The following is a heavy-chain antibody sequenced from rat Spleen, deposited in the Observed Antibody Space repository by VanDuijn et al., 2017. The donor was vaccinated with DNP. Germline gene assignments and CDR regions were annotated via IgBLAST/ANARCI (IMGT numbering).Heavy chain of an antibody. CDR1: GYSITNNY. D-gene: IGHD4-3*01. V-gene: IGHV3-1*01. CDR3: VRGKYNSDYFYY. Sequence: EVQLQESGSGLVKPSQSLSLTCSVTGYSITNNYWGWIRQFPGNKVEYIGHISYSGRTNYNPSLKSRISITRDTSKNHFFLQVNSITTEDTATYYCVRGKYNSDYFYYWGQGVMVTVSS. CDR2: ISYSGRT. J-gene: IGHJ2*01.